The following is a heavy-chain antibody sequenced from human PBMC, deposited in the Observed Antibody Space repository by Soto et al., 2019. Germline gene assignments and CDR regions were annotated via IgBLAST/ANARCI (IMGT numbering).Heavy chain of an antibody. V-gene: IGHV4-4*07. CDR1: GTSVRHFY. CDR2: IYSTGTT. J-gene: IGHJ2*01. CDR3: VRDRADFSSTYYHYFSV. D-gene: IGHD6-13*01. Sequence: SETLSLTCKVSGTSVRHFYWSWIRQSAGKGLEWIGRIYSTGTTNFNPSLKSRLTMSMDMSKNQVSPNLTSVTAADTAVYYCVRDRADFSSTYYHYFSVWGRGTLVTVSS.